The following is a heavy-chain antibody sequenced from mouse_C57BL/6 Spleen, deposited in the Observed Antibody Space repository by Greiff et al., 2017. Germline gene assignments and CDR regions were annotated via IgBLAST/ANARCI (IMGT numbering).Heavy chain of an antibody. CDR2: INPNYGTT. D-gene: IGHD1-1*01. V-gene: IGHV1-39*01. CDR1: GFSFTDYN. J-gene: IGHJ2*01. Sequence: VQLQQSGPELVKPGASVKISCKASGFSFTDYNMNWVKQSNGKSLEWIGVINPNYGTTSYNQKFKGKATLTVDQSSSTAYMQLNSLTSEDAAVYYCARNDLLFPHYFDYWGQGTTLTVSS. CDR3: ARNDLLFPHYFDY.